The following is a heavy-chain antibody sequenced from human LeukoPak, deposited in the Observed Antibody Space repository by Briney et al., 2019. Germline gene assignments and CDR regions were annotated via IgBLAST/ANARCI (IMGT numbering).Heavy chain of an antibody. D-gene: IGHD3-22*01. Sequence: GGSLRLSCAASGFTFSSHWMHWVRQAPGKGLVWVSRIKPDGSTYYADSVKGRFTVSRDNAKNTLYLQMNSLTAEDTAVYYCARVEYYYDSSGYFTDREDYWGQGTLVTVSS. CDR1: GFTFSSHW. V-gene: IGHV3-74*01. J-gene: IGHJ4*02. CDR3: ARVEYYYDSSGYFTDREDY. CDR2: IKPDGST.